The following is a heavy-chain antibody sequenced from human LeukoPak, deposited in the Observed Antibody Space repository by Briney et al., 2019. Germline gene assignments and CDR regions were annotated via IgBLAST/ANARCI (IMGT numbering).Heavy chain of an antibody. Sequence: TVKVSCKASGGTFSSYAISWVRQAPGQGLEWMGRIIPILGIANYAQKFQGRVTITADKSTSTVYMELSSLRSEDTAVYYCAREDSSSLLDYWGQGALVTVSS. D-gene: IGHD6-13*01. CDR2: IIPILGIA. CDR3: AREDSSSLLDY. J-gene: IGHJ4*02. CDR1: GGTFSSYA. V-gene: IGHV1-69*04.